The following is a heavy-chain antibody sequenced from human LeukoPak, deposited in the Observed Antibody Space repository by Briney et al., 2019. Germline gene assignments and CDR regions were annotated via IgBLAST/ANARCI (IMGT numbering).Heavy chain of an antibody. CDR2: IIPILGIA. CDR3: ARGGYSGPPVHGMDV. V-gene: IGHV1-69*04. D-gene: IGHD5-12*01. J-gene: IGHJ6*02. CDR1: GGTFSSYA. Sequence: SVKVSCKASGGTFSSYAISWVRQAPGQGLEWMGRIIPILGIANYAQKFQGRVTITADKSTSTACMELSSLRSEDTAVYYCARGGYSGPPVHGMDVWGRGTTVTVSS.